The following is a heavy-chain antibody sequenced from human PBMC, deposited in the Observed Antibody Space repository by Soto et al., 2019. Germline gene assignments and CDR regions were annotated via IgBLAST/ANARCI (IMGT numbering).Heavy chain of an antibody. CDR1: GFTFSSYS. CDR2: IKEDGSEK. CDR3: ARDYDSSGYFLHYFDY. J-gene: IGHJ4*02. Sequence: GGSLRLSXAASGFTFSSYSMSWVRQAPGKGLEWVANIKEDGSEKYSVDSVKGRFIISRDNAKDSMFLQMNNLRAEDTAVYYCARDYDSSGYFLHYFDYWGQGTRVTVSS. V-gene: IGHV3-7*03. D-gene: IGHD3-22*01.